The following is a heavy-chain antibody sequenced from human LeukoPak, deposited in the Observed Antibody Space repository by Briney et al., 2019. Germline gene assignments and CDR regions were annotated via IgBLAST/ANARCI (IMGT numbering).Heavy chain of an antibody. CDR2: IIPILGIT. CDR3: ASREYDNSNYYLYYFDY. Sequence: SVKVSCKASGGTFSSYAVSWVRQAPGQGLEWMGRIIPILGITNYAQKFQGRVTITADKSTSTAYMELSSLRSEDTAVYYCASREYDNSNYYLYYFDYWGQGTLVTVSS. CDR1: GGTFSSYA. J-gene: IGHJ4*02. V-gene: IGHV1-69*04. D-gene: IGHD3-22*01.